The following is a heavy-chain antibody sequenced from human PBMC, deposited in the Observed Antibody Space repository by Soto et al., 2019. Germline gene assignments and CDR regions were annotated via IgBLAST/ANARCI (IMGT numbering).Heavy chain of an antibody. CDR2: ISAYNGNT. J-gene: IGHJ5*02. D-gene: IGHD3-22*01. Sequence: GASLKLSCKASGYTFTSYGISWVRQAPGQGLEWMGWISAYNGNTNYAQKLQGRVTMTTDTSTGTAYMELRSLRSDDTAVYYCARSRGASNYYDSSGYKNWFDPWGQGTLVTVSS. V-gene: IGHV1-18*04. CDR3: ARSRGASNYYDSSGYKNWFDP. CDR1: GYTFTSYG.